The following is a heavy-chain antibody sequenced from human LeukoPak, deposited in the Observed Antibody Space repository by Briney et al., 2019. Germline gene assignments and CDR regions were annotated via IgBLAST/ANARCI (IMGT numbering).Heavy chain of an antibody. CDR3: AKDLSPSWNDGFHY. CDR1: GFTFDDYA. D-gene: IGHD1-1*01. Sequence: GRSLRLSCAASGFTFDDYAMHWVRQSPGKGLEWVSGISWHSGNIGYADSVKGRFVITRDNAKNSPYLQMDSLRPEDTAFYFCAKDLSPSWNDGFHYWGQGTLVTVSS. V-gene: IGHV3-9*01. CDR2: ISWHSGNI. J-gene: IGHJ4*02.